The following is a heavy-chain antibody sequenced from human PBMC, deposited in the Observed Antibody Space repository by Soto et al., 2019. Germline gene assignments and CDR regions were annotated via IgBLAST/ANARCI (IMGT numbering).Heavy chain of an antibody. V-gene: IGHV2-26*01. J-gene: IGHJ4*02. CDR3: GRIPLGYGSCPFDY. Sequence: QVTLKESGPVLVKPTETLTLTCTVSGFSLSNARMGVSWIRQPPGKALEWLAHIFSNDEKSYSTSLKSRLTSSKETSKSQVVLTMTNMHPVDTATYYCGRIPLGYGSCPFDYWGQGTLVTVSS. D-gene: IGHD1-26*01. CDR1: GFSLSNARMG. CDR2: IFSNDEK.